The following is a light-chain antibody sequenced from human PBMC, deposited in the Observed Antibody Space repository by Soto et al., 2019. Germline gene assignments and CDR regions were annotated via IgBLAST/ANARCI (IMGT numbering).Light chain of an antibody. J-gene: IGKJ3*01. CDR1: QSVSRNF. CDR3: QQYGTSPPT. Sequence: EMALTQSPGTLSLSPGERATLSCRASQSVSRNFLAWYQQQPGQAHRLLIYGASSRATDIPDRFSGSGSGTDFTLIVSTLEPEDFAVYFCQQYGTSPPTFGAGTKVDIK. V-gene: IGKV3-20*01. CDR2: GAS.